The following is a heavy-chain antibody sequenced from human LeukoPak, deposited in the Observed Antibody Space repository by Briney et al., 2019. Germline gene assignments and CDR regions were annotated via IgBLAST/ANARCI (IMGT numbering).Heavy chain of an antibody. V-gene: IGHV4-59*01. J-gene: IGHJ3*02. CDR3: ARSRNDYNSVAFGI. D-gene: IGHD5-24*01. Sequence: SETLSLTCIVSGGSINTYYCHWIRQPPGKGVGWIGYISYSGSTNYNPSLKSRVTITLDTSKTQFSLRLRSVTAADTAVYYCARSRNDYNSVAFGIWGQGTMVTVSS. CDR2: ISYSGST. CDR1: GGSINTYY.